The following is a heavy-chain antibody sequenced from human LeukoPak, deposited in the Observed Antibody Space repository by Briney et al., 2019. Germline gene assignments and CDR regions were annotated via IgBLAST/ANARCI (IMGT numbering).Heavy chain of an antibody. Sequence: SETLSLTCTVSGGSISNYYWSWIRQPPGKGLEWIGHIYNSGHTNYNPFLKSRVTISEDTSKNQLSLKLSSVTAADTAVYYCARAAVTTSRYFQHWGQGTLVTVSS. CDR1: GGSISNYY. V-gene: IGHV4-59*01. D-gene: IGHD4-17*01. CDR2: IYNSGHT. CDR3: ARAAVTTSRYFQH. J-gene: IGHJ1*01.